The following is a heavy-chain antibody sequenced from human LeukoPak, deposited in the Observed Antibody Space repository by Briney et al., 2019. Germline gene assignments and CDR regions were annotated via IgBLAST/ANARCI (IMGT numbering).Heavy chain of an antibody. V-gene: IGHV1-18*01. D-gene: IGHD3-10*01. J-gene: IGHJ4*02. Sequence: ASVKVSCKASGYTFTSFGISWVRQAPGQGLEWMGWIRADYGSTNYVQKFQGRVTMTTDTSTNTAYMELRSLRSDDTAVYYCARDRGFGELLGSEVVDYWGQGTLVTVSS. CDR3: ARDRGFGELLGSEVVDY. CDR2: IRADYGST. CDR1: GYTFTSFG.